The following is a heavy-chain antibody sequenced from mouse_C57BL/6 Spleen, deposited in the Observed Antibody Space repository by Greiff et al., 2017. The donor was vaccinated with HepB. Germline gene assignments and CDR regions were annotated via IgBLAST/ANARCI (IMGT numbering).Heavy chain of an antibody. J-gene: IGHJ1*03. V-gene: IGHV14-2*01. D-gene: IGHD1-1*01. CDR2: IDPEDGET. CDR1: GFNIKDYY. Sequence: VQLQQSGAELVKPGASVKLSCTASGFNIKDYYMHWVKQRTEQGLEWIGRIDPEDGETKYAPNFQGKATITADTSSNTAYLQLSSLTSEDTAVYYCASAVYSGSSYWYFDVWGTGTTVTVSS. CDR3: ASAVYSGSSYWYFDV.